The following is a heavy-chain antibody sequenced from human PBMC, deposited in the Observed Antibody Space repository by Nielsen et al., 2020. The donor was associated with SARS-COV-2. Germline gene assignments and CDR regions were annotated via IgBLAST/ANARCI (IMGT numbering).Heavy chain of an antibody. CDR2: IYYSGST. Sequence: GSLRLSCTVSGGSISSSSYYWGWIRQPPGKGLEWIGYIYYSGSTNYNPSLKSRVTISVDTSKNQFSLKLSSVTAADTAVYYCARDTTSHYYDTNEYYFDYWGQGTLVTVSS. CDR1: GGSISSSSYY. V-gene: IGHV4-61*01. D-gene: IGHD3-22*01. CDR3: ARDTTSHYYDTNEYYFDY. J-gene: IGHJ4*02.